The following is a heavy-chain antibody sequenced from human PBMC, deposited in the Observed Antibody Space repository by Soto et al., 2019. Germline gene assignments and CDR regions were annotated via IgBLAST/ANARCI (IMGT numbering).Heavy chain of an antibody. J-gene: IGHJ4*02. V-gene: IGHV3-23*01. CDR3: AKDPSTGSADY. Sequence: EVQLLESGGDLVRPGESLRLSCTASGFILSNYAMNWVRQAPGKGLEWVSTLRKDGANEHYADSVKGRFTISRDGSKNTLYLQMNSLRAEDTAMYYCAKDPSTGSADYWGQGTQVTVSS. D-gene: IGHD3-9*01. CDR1: GFILSNYA. CDR2: LRKDGANE.